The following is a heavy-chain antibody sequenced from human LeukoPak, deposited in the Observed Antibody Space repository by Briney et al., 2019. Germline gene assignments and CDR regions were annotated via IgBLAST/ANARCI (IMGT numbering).Heavy chain of an antibody. CDR2: ISGSGGST. Sequence: GGSLRLSCAASGFTFSSNWMSWVRQAPGKGLEWVSAISGSGGSTYYADSVKGRFTISRDNSKNTLYLQMNSLRAEDTAVYYCAKDSLPIVVVTAMGYYFDYWGQGTLVTVSS. V-gene: IGHV3-23*01. CDR1: GFTFSSNW. D-gene: IGHD2-21*02. CDR3: AKDSLPIVVVTAMGYYFDY. J-gene: IGHJ4*02.